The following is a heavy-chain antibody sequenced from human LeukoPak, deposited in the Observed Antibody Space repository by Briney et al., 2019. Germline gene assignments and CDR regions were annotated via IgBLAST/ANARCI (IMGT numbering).Heavy chain of an antibody. CDR2: IKSKTDGGTT. D-gene: IGHD3-10*01. Sequence: PGGSLRLSCAASGFTFSNAWMSWVRQAPGKGLEWVGRIKSKTDGGTTDYAAPVKGRFTISRDDSKNTLYLQMNNLKTEDTAVYYCTTVLLWFGTYYFDYWGQGTLVTVSS. CDR1: GFTFSNAW. J-gene: IGHJ4*02. V-gene: IGHV3-15*01. CDR3: TTVLLWFGTYYFDY.